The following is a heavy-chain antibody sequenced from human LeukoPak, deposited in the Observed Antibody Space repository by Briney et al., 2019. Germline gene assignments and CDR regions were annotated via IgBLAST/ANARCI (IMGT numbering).Heavy chain of an antibody. V-gene: IGHV4-39*01. CDR1: AFTFSSYSMN. J-gene: IGHJ4*02. Sequence: GSLRLSCAASAFTFSSYSMNWVRQAPGKGLEWIGSIYYHENTYYNSSLKSRVTISVDTSKNQFSLKLNSVTAADTAVYFCARRAYSAAYWKHFDYWGQGTLVTVSS. CDR3: ARRAYSAAYWKHFDY. CDR2: IYYHENT. D-gene: IGHD1-1*01.